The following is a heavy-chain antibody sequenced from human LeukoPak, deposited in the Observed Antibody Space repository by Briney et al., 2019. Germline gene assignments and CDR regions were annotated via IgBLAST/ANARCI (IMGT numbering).Heavy chain of an antibody. Sequence: SETLSLTCTVSGGSMFSYYWNWIRQPPGKGLEWIGYIYSRGITNYSPSLRSLGTISVATSRNQFSLRLASVTAADTAIYYCARRAYYDSSGYHPTSGYFDLWGSGTLVSVSS. CDR2: IYSRGIT. CDR3: ARRAYYDSSGYHPTSGYFDL. CDR1: GGSMFSYY. D-gene: IGHD3-22*01. V-gene: IGHV4-4*08. J-gene: IGHJ2*01.